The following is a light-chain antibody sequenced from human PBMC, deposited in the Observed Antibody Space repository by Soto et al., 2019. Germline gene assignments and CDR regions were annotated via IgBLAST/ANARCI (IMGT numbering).Light chain of an antibody. V-gene: IGKV3-15*01. CDR3: QQYNNWPPT. J-gene: IGKJ5*01. CDR2: GAS. Sequence: EIVMTQSPATLSVSPGERATLSCRASQSVSSNLAWYQQKPGQAPRLLIYGASTRATGISARFSGSRSGTEFTLPISSLQSEDFAVYYCQQYNNWPPTFGQGTRLESK. CDR1: QSVSSN.